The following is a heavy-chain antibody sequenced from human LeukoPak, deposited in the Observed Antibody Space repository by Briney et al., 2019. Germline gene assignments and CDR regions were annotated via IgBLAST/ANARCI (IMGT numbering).Heavy chain of an antibody. CDR2: ISGSGGST. J-gene: IGHJ4*02. D-gene: IGHD2-2*01. CDR3: AKEIGPSRDIVVVPAAILFDY. CDR1: GFTFSSYA. V-gene: IGHV3-23*01. Sequence: PGGSLRLSCAASGFTFSSYAMSWVRRAPGKGLEWVSAISGSGGSTYYADSVKGRFTISRDNSKNTLYLQMNSLRAEDTAVYYCAKEIGPSRDIVVVPAAILFDYWGQGTLVTVSS.